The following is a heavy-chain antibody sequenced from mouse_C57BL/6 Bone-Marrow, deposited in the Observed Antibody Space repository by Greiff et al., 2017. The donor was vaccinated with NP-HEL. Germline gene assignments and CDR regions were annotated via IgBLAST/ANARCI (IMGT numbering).Heavy chain of an antibody. V-gene: IGHV1-4*01. CDR3: ARRPYGYDVYDYAMDY. CDR1: GYTFTSYT. CDR2: INPSSGYT. Sequence: VQLQESGAELARPGASVKMSCKASGYTFTSYTMHWVKQRPGQGLEWIGYINPSSGYTKYNQKFKDKATLTADKSSSTAYMQLSSLTSEDSAVYYCARRPYGYDVYDYAMDYWGQGTSVTVSS. J-gene: IGHJ4*01. D-gene: IGHD2-2*01.